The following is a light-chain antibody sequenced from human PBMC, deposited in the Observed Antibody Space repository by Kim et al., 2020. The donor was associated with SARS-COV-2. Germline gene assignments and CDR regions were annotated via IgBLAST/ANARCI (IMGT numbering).Light chain of an antibody. V-gene: IGKV1-5*01. CDR3: QQYSSYST. CDR1: KSISSR. Sequence: SASVGDSVTITCRASKSISSRLAWYQQKPGKAPELLIYAASTLERGVPSRFSGTGSGTEFTLTISSLQSDDLATYYCQQYSSYSTFGQGTKVEIK. CDR2: AAS. J-gene: IGKJ1*01.